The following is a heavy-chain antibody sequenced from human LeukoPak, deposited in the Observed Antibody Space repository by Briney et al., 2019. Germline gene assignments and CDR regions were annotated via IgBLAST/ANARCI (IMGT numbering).Heavy chain of an antibody. CDR3: ARVPRIVGASIDY. CDR2: INPNSGGT. D-gene: IGHD1-26*01. Sequence: ASVKVSCKASGYTFTGYYMHWVRQAPGQGLEWMGWINPNSGGTNYAQKFQSRVTMTRDTSISTAYMELSRLRSDDTAVYYCARVPRIVGASIDYWGQGTLVTVSS. CDR1: GYTFTGYY. J-gene: IGHJ4*02. V-gene: IGHV1-2*02.